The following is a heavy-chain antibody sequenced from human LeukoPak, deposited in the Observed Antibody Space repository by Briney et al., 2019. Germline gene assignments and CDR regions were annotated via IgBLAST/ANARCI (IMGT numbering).Heavy chain of an antibody. V-gene: IGHV1-69*13. J-gene: IGHJ5*02. CDR2: IIPIFGTA. CDR3: ARGLRVKRQWLPRVFYNWFDP. D-gene: IGHD6-19*01. CDR1: GGTFSSYA. Sequence: ASVKVSCKASGGTFSSYAISWVRQAPGQGLEWMGGIIPIFGTANYAQKFQGRVTITADESTSTAYMELSSLRSEDTAVYYCARGLRVKRQWLPRVFYNWFDPWGQGTLVTVSS.